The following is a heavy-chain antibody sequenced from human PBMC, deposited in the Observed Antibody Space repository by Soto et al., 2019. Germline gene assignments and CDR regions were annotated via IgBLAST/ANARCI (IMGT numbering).Heavy chain of an antibody. CDR1: GFTFSSYA. CDR3: ASLGVGDWANYYYYYGMDV. CDR2: ISGSGGST. D-gene: IGHD2-21*02. V-gene: IGHV3-23*01. Sequence: GGSLRLSCAASGFTFSSYAMSWVRQAPGKGLEWVSAISGSGGSTYSADSVKGRFTISRDNSKNTLFLQMNSPRAEDTAVYYCASLGVGDWANYYYYYGMDVWGQGTTVTVSS. J-gene: IGHJ6*02.